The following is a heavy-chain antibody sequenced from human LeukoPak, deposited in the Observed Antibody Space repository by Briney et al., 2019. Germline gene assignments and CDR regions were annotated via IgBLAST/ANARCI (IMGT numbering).Heavy chain of an antibody. CDR2: IYSGGST. J-gene: IGHJ4*02. V-gene: IGHV3-53*01. Sequence: GVLRLSCAASGFTFNTYTMNWVRQAPGKGLEWVSVIYSGGSTYYADSVKGRFTISRDNSKNTLYLQMNSLRAEDTAVYYCARGGGHNYFDHWGQGTLVTVSS. D-gene: IGHD3-16*01. CDR3: ARGGGHNYFDH. CDR1: GFTFNTYT.